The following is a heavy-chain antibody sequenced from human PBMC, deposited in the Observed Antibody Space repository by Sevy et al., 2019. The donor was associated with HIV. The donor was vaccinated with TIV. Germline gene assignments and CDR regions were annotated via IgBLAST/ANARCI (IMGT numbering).Heavy chain of an antibody. V-gene: IGHV4-59*01. D-gene: IGHD5-12*01. CDR3: TRAPPVRSGDDSLNWFDP. CDR2: IYYTGST. J-gene: IGHJ5*02. Sequence: SETLSLTCTVSGGSISAYYWSWIRQPPGMALEYIGYIYYTGSTNYNPSLENRVTMSVDTSKNQFSLKLNSVTAADTAVYYCTRAPPVRSGDDSLNWFDPWGQRTLVTVSS. CDR1: GGSISAYY.